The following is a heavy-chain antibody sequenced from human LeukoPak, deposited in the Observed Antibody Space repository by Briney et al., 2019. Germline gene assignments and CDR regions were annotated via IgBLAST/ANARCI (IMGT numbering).Heavy chain of an antibody. CDR2: ITWNSGSI. Sequence: GGSLRLSCAASGFTFDDYGMHWVRQAPGKGLEWVSGITWNSGSIDYADSVKGRFTISRDNAKNSLYLQMNSLRAEDTALYYCAKSRSGGNYGDFDYWGRGTLVTVSS. D-gene: IGHD1-7*01. V-gene: IGHV3-9*01. J-gene: IGHJ4*02. CDR1: GFTFDDYG. CDR3: AKSRSGGNYGDFDY.